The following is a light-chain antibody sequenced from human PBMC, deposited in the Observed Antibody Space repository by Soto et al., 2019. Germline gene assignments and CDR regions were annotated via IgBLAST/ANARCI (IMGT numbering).Light chain of an antibody. J-gene: IGLJ3*02. V-gene: IGLV2-11*01. Sequence: QSVLTQPRSVSGSPGQSVTISCTGTSSDVGGYIYVSWYQQYPAKAPKVMIYDVIRRPSGVPDRFSGSKSGNTASLTISGLQAEDEAVYYCCSYAGNKTVVFGGGTKLTVL. CDR2: DVI. CDR3: CSYAGNKTVV. CDR1: SSDVGGYIY.